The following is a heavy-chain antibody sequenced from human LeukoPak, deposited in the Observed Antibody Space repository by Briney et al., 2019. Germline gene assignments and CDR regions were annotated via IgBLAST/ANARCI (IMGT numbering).Heavy chain of an antibody. V-gene: IGHV4-30-2*01. CDR2: IYHSGST. CDR3: ARGSSTSSQPLDD. Sequence: SQTLSLTCTVSGGSISSGGYYWSWIRQPPGKGLEWIGYIYHSGSTYYNPSLKSRVTISVDRSKNQFSLKLSSVTAADTAVYYCARGSSTSSQPLDDWGQGTLVTVSS. CDR1: GGSISSGGYY. D-gene: IGHD2-2*01. J-gene: IGHJ4*02.